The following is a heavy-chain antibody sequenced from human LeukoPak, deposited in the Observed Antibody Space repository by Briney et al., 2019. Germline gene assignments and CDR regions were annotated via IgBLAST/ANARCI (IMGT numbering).Heavy chain of an antibody. J-gene: IGHJ4*02. CDR3: AREKAVAGTIFDY. CDR2: IKQDGSKK. D-gene: IGHD6-19*01. V-gene: IGHV3-7*01. Sequence: GGSLRLSCAASGFTFSSYAMHWVRQGPEKGLEWVANIKQDGSKKYYVDSVKGRFTISRDNAKNLVYLEMNSLRVEDTAVYYCAREKAVAGTIFDYWGQGTLVTVSS. CDR1: GFTFSSYA.